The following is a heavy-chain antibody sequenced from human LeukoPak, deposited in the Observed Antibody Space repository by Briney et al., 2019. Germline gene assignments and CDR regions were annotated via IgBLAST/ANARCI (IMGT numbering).Heavy chain of an antibody. D-gene: IGHD3-16*01. CDR1: GFIFSSYA. V-gene: IGHV3-23*01. J-gene: IGHJ6*02. CDR3: ARGGGLDV. Sequence: GGSLRLSCAASGFIFSSYAMSWVRQAPGEGLEWVSAISGGGSNTYYAESVKGRFTISRDNAKNSLYLQMSNLRAEDTAVYFCARGGGLDVWGQGATVTVSS. CDR2: ISGGGSNT.